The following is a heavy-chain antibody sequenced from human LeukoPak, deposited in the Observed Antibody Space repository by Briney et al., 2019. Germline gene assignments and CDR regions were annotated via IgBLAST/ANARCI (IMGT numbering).Heavy chain of an antibody. Sequence: SETLSLTCTVSDGSISTYYWSWIRQFAGKGLEWIGRMYTSGSTNYNPSLKSRVTMSVDTSKNQFSLKLSSVTAADTAVYYCARGSWLTFDYWSQGTLVTVSS. J-gene: IGHJ4*02. D-gene: IGHD6-13*01. CDR3: ARGSWLTFDY. CDR1: DGSISTYY. V-gene: IGHV4-4*07. CDR2: MYTSGST.